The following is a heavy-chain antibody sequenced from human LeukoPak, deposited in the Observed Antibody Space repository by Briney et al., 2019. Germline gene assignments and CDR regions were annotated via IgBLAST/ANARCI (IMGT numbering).Heavy chain of an antibody. CDR2: IYYSGST. V-gene: IGHV4-39*07. CDR1: GGSISSSSYY. CDR3: ARDGPYGFWSGYYSALYYYYYMDV. J-gene: IGHJ6*03. D-gene: IGHD3-3*01. Sequence: KPSETLSLTCTVSGGSISSSSYYWGWIRQPPGKGLEWIGSIYYSGSTYYNPSLKSRVTISVDTSKNQFSLKLSSVTAADTAVYYCARDGPYGFWSGYYSALYYYYYMDVWGKGTTVTVSS.